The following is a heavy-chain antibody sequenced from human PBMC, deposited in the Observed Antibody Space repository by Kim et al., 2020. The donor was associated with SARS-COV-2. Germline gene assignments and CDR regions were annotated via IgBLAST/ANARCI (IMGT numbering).Heavy chain of an antibody. V-gene: IGHV4-34*01. Sequence: SETLSLTCAVYGGSFSGYYWSWIRQPPGKGLEWIGEINHSGSTNYNPSLKSRVTISVDTSKNQFSLKLSSVTAADTAVYYCARGLLEYQPDGYSFWFDPWGQGTLVTVSS. CDR2: INHSGST. CDR1: GGSFSGYY. CDR3: ARGLLEYQPDGYSFWFDP. J-gene: IGHJ5*02. D-gene: IGHD2-21*02.